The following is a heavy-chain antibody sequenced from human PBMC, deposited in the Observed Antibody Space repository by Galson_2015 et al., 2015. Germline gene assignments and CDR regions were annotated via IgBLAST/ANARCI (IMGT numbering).Heavy chain of an antibody. D-gene: IGHD2-15*01. V-gene: IGHV1-69*13. Sequence: SVKVSCKASGGTFSIFASSWVLQAPGHRLEWIGGLLPIYATPNYAQKFTGRVTITADYSHSTAYLGLNSLTSEDTVVFYCATSNADAYCSGGSCYLDSWGQGTLVTVSS. CDR1: GGTFSIFA. CDR2: LLPIYATP. CDR3: ATSNADAYCSGGSCYLDS. J-gene: IGHJ4*02.